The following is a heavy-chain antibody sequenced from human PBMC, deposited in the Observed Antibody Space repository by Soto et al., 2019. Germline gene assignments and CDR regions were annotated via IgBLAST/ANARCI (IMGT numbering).Heavy chain of an antibody. D-gene: IGHD2-8*02. CDR3: ARGEWCNSITWFAPYYFDY. Sequence: GGSLRLSCATSGFTFTSYSMNWVRQAPWKGLEWVSSISCSGDYTDYSDSVKGRFTISRDNAKNSLFLQLNSLKAEDTAVYYCARGEWCNSITWFAPYYFDYWGQGPLVTVSS. V-gene: IGHV3-21*01. CDR2: ISCSGDYT. CDR1: GFTFTSYS. J-gene: IGHJ4*02.